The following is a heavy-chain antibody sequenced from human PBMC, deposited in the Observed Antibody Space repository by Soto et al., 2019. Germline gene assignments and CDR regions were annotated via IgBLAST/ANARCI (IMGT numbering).Heavy chain of an antibody. CDR1: GFSLSTSGVG. CDR2: IYWDDDK. J-gene: IGHJ5*02. D-gene: IGHD6-13*01. Sequence: QITLKESGPTLVKPTQTLTLTCTFSGFSLSTSGVGVGWIRQPPGKALEWLALIYWDDDKRYIPSLKSRLTITKDTSKNQVILTTTNMDPVDTATYYGAHRGIAAAGRGLDNWFDPWGQGTLVTVSS. CDR3: AHRGIAAAGRGLDNWFDP. V-gene: IGHV2-5*02.